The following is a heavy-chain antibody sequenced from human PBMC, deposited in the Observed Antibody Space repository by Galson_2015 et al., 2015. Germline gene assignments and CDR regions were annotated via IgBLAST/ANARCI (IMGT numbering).Heavy chain of an antibody. V-gene: IGHV1-3*01. D-gene: IGHD2-2*01. J-gene: IGHJ5*02. CDR1: GYTFTSYA. CDR3: ARVGTSIPRPGKWFDH. CDR2: ISAGNGNT. Sequence: SVKVSCKASGYTFTSYAMHWVRQAPGQRLEWMGWISAGNGNTKYSQKFQGRVTITRDTSASTAYMELSSLRSEDTAVYYCARVGTSIPRPGKWFDHWGQGTLVTVSS.